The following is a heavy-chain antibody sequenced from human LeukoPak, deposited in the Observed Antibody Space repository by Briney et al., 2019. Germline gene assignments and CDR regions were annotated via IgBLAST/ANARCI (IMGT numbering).Heavy chain of an antibody. CDR3: AREWAVSHGYGY. CDR1: GYTFTSYA. CDR2: INGGNGNT. V-gene: IGHV1-3*01. J-gene: IGHJ4*02. Sequence: ASVKVSCKASGYTFTSYAMHWVRQAPGQRLEWMGWINGGNGNTKYSQEFQGRVTITTDTSTSTAYMELRSLRSDDTAVYYCAREWAVSHGYGYWGQGTLVTVSS. D-gene: IGHD5-18*01.